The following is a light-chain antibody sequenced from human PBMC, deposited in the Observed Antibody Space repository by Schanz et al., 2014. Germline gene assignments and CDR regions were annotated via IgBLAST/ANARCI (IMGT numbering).Light chain of an antibody. J-gene: IGKJ3*01. CDR3: QEYGSSPGT. V-gene: IGKV3-20*01. CDR1: QSVSSNY. Sequence: IVLTQSPGTLSLSPGEGATLSCRASQSVSSNYLAWYQQKPGQPPRLLIYGASSRATGIPDRFSGSGSGTDFTLTIARLEPEDFAVYICQEYGSSPGTFGPGTKVDFK. CDR2: GAS.